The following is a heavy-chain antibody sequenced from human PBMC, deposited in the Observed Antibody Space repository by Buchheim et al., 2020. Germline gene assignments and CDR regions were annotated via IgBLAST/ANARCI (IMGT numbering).Heavy chain of an antibody. CDR3: AKVTDSLGAVIAGRSLDS. CDR2: IAGSGGGG. Sequence: EVQLLESGGGLLQPGGSLRLSCAASGFTFSNFAMSWVRQAPGKGLEWVSAIAGSGGGGYYADSIKGRFSISRDNSKNTLYLQMNTLRAEDTAVYYCAKVTDSLGAVIAGRSLDSWGLGTL. D-gene: IGHD6-6*01. CDR1: GFTFSNFA. J-gene: IGHJ4*02. V-gene: IGHV3-23*01.